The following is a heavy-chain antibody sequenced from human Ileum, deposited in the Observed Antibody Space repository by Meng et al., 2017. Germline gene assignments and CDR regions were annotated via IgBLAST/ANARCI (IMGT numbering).Heavy chain of an antibody. CDR3: ARTFTEWGYYFDS. V-gene: IGHV3-30*19. J-gene: IGHJ4*02. CDR1: GFTFSSHD. CDR2: ISSDASNK. D-gene: IGHD1-14*01. Sequence: GESLKISCAASGFTFSSHDIHWVRQAPGRGLEWVAVISSDASNKYYADSVKGRFAISRDNSKNTLSLQMNSLRAEDTAVYYCARTFTEWGYYFDSWGQGTLVTVSS.